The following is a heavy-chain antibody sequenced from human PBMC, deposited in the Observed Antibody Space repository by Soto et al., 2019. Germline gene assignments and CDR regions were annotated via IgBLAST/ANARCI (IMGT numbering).Heavy chain of an antibody. V-gene: IGHV4-4*07. CDR3: ARSPPGWLSFDY. Sequence: SETLSLTCSVSGGSISGYYWSWIRQPAGKGLEWIGRVYTSGNANYNPSLKGRVTMSVDTSKNQFSLKLSSVTAADTAVYYCARSPPGWLSFDYWGRGTLVTVSS. D-gene: IGHD3-22*01. CDR1: GGSISGYY. J-gene: IGHJ4*02. CDR2: VYTSGNA.